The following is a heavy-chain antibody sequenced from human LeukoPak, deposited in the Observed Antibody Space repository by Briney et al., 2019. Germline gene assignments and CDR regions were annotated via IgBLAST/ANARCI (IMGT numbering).Heavy chain of an antibody. CDR1: GFTFSSCS. D-gene: IGHD2-2*01. Sequence: GGSLRLSCAASGFTFSSCSMNWVRQAPGKGLEWVSSISSSSSYIYYADSVKGRFTISRDNAKNSLYLQMNSLRAEDTAVYYCARDTGYCSSTSCYLPGYYYYYGMDVWGQGTTVTVSS. CDR3: ARDTGYCSSTSCYLPGYYYYYGMDV. V-gene: IGHV3-21*01. J-gene: IGHJ6*02. CDR2: ISSSSSYI.